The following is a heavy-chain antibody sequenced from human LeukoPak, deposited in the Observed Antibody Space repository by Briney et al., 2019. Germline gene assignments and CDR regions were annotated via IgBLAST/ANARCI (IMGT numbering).Heavy chain of an antibody. CDR3: ARGVTMIVVVIHDWYFDL. CDR1: GGSIGSSSYY. D-gene: IGHD3-22*01. CDR2: IYYTRST. V-gene: IGHV4-39*01. J-gene: IGHJ2*01. Sequence: SETLSLTCTVSGGSIGSSSYYWGWIRQPPGKGLEWIGSIYYTRSTYYNPSLKSRVTISVDTSKNQFSLKLTSVAAADTAVYYCARGVTMIVVVIHDWYFDLWGRGTLVTVSS.